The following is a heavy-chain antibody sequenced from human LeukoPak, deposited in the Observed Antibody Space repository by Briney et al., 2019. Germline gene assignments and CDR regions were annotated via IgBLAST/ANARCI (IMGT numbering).Heavy chain of an antibody. CDR3: ARHLDIAASGTFDY. CDR2: INHSGST. Sequence: NPSATLSLTCAVYGGSFSGYYWSWIRQPPGKGLEWIGEINHSGSTNYNPSLKSRVTISVDTSKNQFSLKLSSVTAADTAVYYCARHLDIAASGTFDYWGQGTLVTVSS. D-gene: IGHD6-13*01. CDR1: GGSFSGYY. V-gene: IGHV4-34*01. J-gene: IGHJ4*02.